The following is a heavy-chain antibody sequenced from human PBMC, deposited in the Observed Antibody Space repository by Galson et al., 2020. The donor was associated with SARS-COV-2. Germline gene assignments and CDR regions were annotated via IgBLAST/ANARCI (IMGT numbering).Heavy chain of an antibody. CDR2: IDPIGGTT. V-gene: IGHV1-46*01. CDR3: AGVNYDYWRAYDYYFDY. D-gene: IGHD3-3*01. J-gene: IGHJ4*02. Sequence: ASVKVSCKASGYTFTSYYIHWVRQAPGQGLEWMGIIDPIGGTTAYAQKFQGRVTMTWDTSTSTVYMELRSLTSEDTAVYYCAGVNYDYWRAYDYYFDYWGQGTLVTVAS. CDR1: GYTFTSYY.